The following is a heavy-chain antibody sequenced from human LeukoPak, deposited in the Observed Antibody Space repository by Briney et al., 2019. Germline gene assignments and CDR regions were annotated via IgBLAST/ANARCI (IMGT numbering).Heavy chain of an antibody. CDR3: ASGYNYGYNRF. V-gene: IGHV3-23*01. J-gene: IGHJ4*02. CDR2: ISGSGGST. D-gene: IGHD5-18*01. Sequence: GGSLRLSCAASGFTFSSYAMSWVRQAPGKGLEWVSAISGSGGSTYYADSVKGRFTISRDNAKNTLYLQMNSLRAEDTAVYYCASGYNYGYNRFWGQGTLVTVSS. CDR1: GFTFSSYA.